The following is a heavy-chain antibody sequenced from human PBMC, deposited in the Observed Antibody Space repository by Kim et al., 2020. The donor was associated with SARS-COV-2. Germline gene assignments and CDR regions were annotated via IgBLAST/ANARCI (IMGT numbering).Heavy chain of an antibody. V-gene: IGHV7-4-1*02. CDR1: GYSLTEYP. CDR3: TRGLGGYSLNGY. J-gene: IGHJ4*02. CDR2: INTNTGRP. Sequence: ASVKVSCKASGYSLTEYPINWVRQAPGQGLKWMGYINTNTGRPTYAPDLAGRVVFSLDTSVTTAYLQINGLKAEDTAIYYCTRGLGGYSLNGYWGQGTLVTVSS. D-gene: IGHD2-21*02.